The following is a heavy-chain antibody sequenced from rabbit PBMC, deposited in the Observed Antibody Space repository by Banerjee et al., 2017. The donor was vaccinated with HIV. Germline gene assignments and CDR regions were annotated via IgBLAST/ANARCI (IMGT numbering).Heavy chain of an antibody. D-gene: IGHD1-1*01. V-gene: IGHV1S40*01. Sequence: QSLEESGGDLVKPGASLTLTCTASGFSFSSSYNMCWVRQAPGKGLEWIACIYGGSSANTYYATWAKGRFTISKTSSTTVTLQMTSLTAADTATYFCARTYSISNLYYDLWGPGTLVTVS. CDR2: IYGGSSANT. J-gene: IGHJ4*01. CDR1: GFSFSSSYN. CDR3: ARTYSISNLYYDL.